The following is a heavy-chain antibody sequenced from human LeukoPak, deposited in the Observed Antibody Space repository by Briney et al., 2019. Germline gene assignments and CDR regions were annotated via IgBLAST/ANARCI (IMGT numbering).Heavy chain of an antibody. CDR1: GFTFSSYS. J-gene: IGHJ4*02. V-gene: IGHV3-21*04. D-gene: IGHD5-18*01. CDR2: ISSSSSYI. Sequence: GGSLRLSCAASGFTFSSYSMNWVRQAPGKGLEWVSSISSSSSYIYYADSVKGRFTISRDNSKNTLYLQMNSLRAEDTAVYYCAREDTAMVNLYDYWGQGTLVTVSS. CDR3: AREDTAMVNLYDY.